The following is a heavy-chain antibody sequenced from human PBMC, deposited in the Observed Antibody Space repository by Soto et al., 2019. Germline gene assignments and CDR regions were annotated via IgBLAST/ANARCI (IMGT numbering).Heavy chain of an antibody. CDR1: GGSINNYY. D-gene: IGHD3-9*01. J-gene: IGHJ4*02. CDR3: ARGVRYFDWLLPFYLDY. Sequence: SENLSLTCTVSGGSINNYYWSWIRQPPGKGLEWIGCISYSGSSNYNPSLKSRVALSVDTSKNQFSLKLSSVTAADTAVYYCARGVRYFDWLLPFYLDYWGQGTPVTVSS. V-gene: IGHV4-59*01. CDR2: ISYSGSS.